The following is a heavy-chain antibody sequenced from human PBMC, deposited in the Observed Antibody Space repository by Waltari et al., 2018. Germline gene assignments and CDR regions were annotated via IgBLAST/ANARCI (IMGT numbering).Heavy chain of an antibody. CDR1: GFTFDDYA. V-gene: IGHV3-9*03. CDR2: ISWNSGSI. CDR3: AKDKSSSWVGPFDY. J-gene: IGHJ4*02. D-gene: IGHD6-13*01. Sequence: EVQLVESGGGLVQPGRSLRLSCAASGFTFDDYAMHWVRQAPGKGLEWVSGISWNSGSIGYADSVKGRFTISRDNAKNSLYLQMNSLRAEDMALYYCAKDKSSSWVGPFDYWGQGTLVTVSS.